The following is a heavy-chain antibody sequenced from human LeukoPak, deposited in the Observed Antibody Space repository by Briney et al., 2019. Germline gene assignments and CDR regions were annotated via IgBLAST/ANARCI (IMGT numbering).Heavy chain of an antibody. Sequence: SETLSLTCTVSGGSISSYYWSWIRQPPGKGLEWIGYIHYSGSTNYSPSLKSRVTMSVDSSKNQFSLKLTSVTAADTAVYYCARGVFGGYWGQGTLVTVSS. D-gene: IGHD3-10*01. CDR3: ARGVFGGY. CDR1: GGSISSYY. V-gene: IGHV4-59*01. CDR2: IHYSGST. J-gene: IGHJ4*02.